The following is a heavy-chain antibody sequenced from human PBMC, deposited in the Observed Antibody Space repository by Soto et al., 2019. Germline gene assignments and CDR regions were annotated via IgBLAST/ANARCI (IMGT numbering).Heavy chain of an antibody. CDR2: IYWDDDK. D-gene: IGHD6-6*01. Sequence: QITLKESGPTLVKPTQTLTLTCTFSGFSLTTSGEGVGWIRQPPGKALEWLALIYWDDDKRYSPSLESRLTITKDTSKSQVVLTITNMDPVDTATYYCGHRAEAARPFDPWGQGTLVTVSS. J-gene: IGHJ5*02. V-gene: IGHV2-5*02. CDR3: GHRAEAARPFDP. CDR1: GFSLTTSGEG.